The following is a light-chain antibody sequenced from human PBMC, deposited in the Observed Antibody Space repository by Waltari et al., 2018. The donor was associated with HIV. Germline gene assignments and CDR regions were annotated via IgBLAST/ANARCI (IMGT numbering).Light chain of an antibody. CDR1: SPNIGNNY. J-gene: IGLJ1*01. V-gene: IGLV1-51*01. CDR3: GTWDSSLSAYV. CDR2: DNN. Sequence: QSVLPQPPSVSAAPGQKVTISCSGSSPNIGNNYSSWYQQLPGTAPKLLIYDNNKRPSGIPDRFSGSKSGTSATLGITGLQTGDEADYYCGTWDSSLSAYVFGTGTKVTVL.